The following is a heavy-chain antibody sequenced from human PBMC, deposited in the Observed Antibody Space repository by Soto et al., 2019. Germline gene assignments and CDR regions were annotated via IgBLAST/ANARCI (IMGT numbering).Heavy chain of an antibody. CDR1: GYTFTSYD. J-gene: IGHJ6*02. D-gene: IGHD3-9*01. CDR3: ARVPSDYDILTGIRYYYGMDV. V-gene: IGHV1-8*01. CDR2: MNPNSGNT. Sequence: GASVKVSCKASGYTFTSYDINWVRQATGQGLEWMGWMNPNSGNTGYAQKFQGRVTTTRNTSISTAYMELSSLRSEDTAVYYCARVPSDYDILTGIRYYYGMDVWGQGTTVTVSS.